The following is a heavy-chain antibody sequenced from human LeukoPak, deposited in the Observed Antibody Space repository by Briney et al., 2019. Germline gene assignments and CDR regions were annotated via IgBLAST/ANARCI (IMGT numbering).Heavy chain of an antibody. CDR1: GGSISSGDYY. CDR2: IYYSGST. D-gene: IGHD3-22*01. CDR3: ARESYYDTPYGMDV. Sequence: SETLSLTCTVSGGSISSGDYYWSWIRQPPGKGLEWIGYIYYSGSTYYNPSLKSRVTISVDTSKNQFSLKLSSATAADTAVYYCARESYYDTPYGMDVWGQGTTVTVSS. V-gene: IGHV4-30-4*01. J-gene: IGHJ6*02.